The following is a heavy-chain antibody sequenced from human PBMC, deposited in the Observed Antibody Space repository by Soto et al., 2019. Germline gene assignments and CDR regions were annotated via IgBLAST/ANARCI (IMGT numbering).Heavy chain of an antibody. V-gene: IGHV3-23*01. D-gene: IGHD1-26*01. Sequence: GGSLRLSCAASGFTFSSYAMSWVRQAPGKGLEWVSGISGSGGSTYYADSVKGRFTISRDDSKNTLYLQMNSLRAEDTAIFYCARDPFGYYVNYFDNWGQGTLVTVSA. J-gene: IGHJ4*02. CDR2: ISGSGGST. CDR3: ARDPFGYYVNYFDN. CDR1: GFTFSSYA.